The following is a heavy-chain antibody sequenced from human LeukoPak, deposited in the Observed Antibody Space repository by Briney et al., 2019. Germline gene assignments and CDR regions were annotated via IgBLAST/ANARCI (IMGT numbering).Heavy chain of an antibody. CDR3: ARDIVGVTRAFGY. V-gene: IGHV4-39*02. J-gene: IGHJ4*02. CDR1: GGSISGSSYY. Sequence: PSETLSLTCTVSGGSISGSSYYWGWIRQPPGKGLEWIGSIYYSGSTYYNPSLKSRVTISVDTSKNQFSLKLNSVTATDTAVYYCARDIVGVTRAFGYWGQGTLATVSS. D-gene: IGHD1-26*01. CDR2: IYYSGST.